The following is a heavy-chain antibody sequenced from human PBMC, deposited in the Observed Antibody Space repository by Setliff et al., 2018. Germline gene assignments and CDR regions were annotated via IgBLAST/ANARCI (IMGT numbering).Heavy chain of an antibody. CDR2: TIPMFGT. CDR1: GGTFSSYA. D-gene: IGHD3-10*01. V-gene: IGHV1-69*05. J-gene: IGHJ6*03. CDR3: ARVFFGVNDGLYHYFDMDI. Sequence: SVKVSCKASGGTFSSYAISWVRQAPGQGLEWMGGTIPMFGTNYAQKFQGRVTMTTDTSTRTTYMGLRSLRSDDTAVYYCARVFFGVNDGLYHYFDMDIWGKGTTVTVSS.